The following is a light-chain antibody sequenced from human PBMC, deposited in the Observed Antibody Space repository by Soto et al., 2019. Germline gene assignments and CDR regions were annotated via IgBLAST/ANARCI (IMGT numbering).Light chain of an antibody. CDR2: RNN. J-gene: IGLJ3*02. Sequence: QTVVTQPPSASGTPGQRVTISCSGSSSNIGSNYVYWYQQLPGTAPKLLIYRNNQRPSGVPDRFSGSKSGTSASLAISGLRSEEEADYYCAAWDDSLSVNWVFGGGTKLTVL. V-gene: IGLV1-47*01. CDR3: AAWDDSLSVNWV. CDR1: SSNIGSNY.